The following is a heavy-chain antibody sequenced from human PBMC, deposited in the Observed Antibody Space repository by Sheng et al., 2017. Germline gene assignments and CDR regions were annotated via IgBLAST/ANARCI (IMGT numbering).Heavy chain of an antibody. Sequence: QVQLQQWGAGLLKPSETLSLTCAVYGGSFSGYYWSWIRQPPGKGLEWIGEINHSGSTNYNPSLKSRVTISVDTSKNQFSLKLSSVTAADTAVYYCARAVTGRWFDPWGQGTLVTVSS. CDR3: ARAVTGRWFDP. CDR1: GGSFSGYY. CDR2: INHSGST. J-gene: IGHJ5*02. V-gene: IGHV4-34*01. D-gene: IGHD2-21*02.